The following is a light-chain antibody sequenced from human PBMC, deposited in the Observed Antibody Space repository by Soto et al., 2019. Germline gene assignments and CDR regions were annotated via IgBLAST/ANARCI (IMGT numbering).Light chain of an antibody. CDR3: EAWDSSLRAVV. CDR2: DDN. V-gene: IGLV1-51*01. J-gene: IGLJ3*02. Sequence: QSVLTQPPSVSAAPGQRVTISCSGATSNIGNSYVSWYQQVPGTAPKLLIYDDNKRPSGNPDRFSGSKSGTAATLGITGLQTGDEADYFCEAWDSSLRAVVFGGGTKLTVL. CDR1: TSNIGNSY.